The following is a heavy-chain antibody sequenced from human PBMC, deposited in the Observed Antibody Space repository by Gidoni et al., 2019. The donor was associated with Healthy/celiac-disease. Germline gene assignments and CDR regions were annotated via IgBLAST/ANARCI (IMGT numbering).Heavy chain of an antibody. CDR2: ISHSGGT. CDR3: ARVHRESIAVAGTVIHPGWFDP. J-gene: IGHJ5*02. Sequence: QVQLQQWVAGLSKPSEPWSLPCAVYGVSSCDSYCRWSRQPPGRGLERLAEISHSGGTNYNPSLKSRVSITVDTAKNQFTLRVRSVTAADTAVYYCARVHRESIAVAGTVIHPGWFDPWGQGTLVTVSS. V-gene: IGHV4-34*01. D-gene: IGHD6-19*01. CDR1: GVSSCDSY.